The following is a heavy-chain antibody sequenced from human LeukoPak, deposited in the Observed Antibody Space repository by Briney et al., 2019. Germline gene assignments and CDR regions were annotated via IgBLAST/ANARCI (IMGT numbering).Heavy chain of an antibody. CDR1: GFTVNTNY. D-gene: IGHD1-26*01. Sequence: GGSLRLSCAASGFTVNTNYMSWVRQAPGQGLEWVSIMHSSGSTYYADSVKGRFTFSRDNSKNTLYLQMNSLRAEDTAVYYCARDGGSGRGYYYYYGMDVWGQGTTVTVSS. CDR3: ARDGGSGRGYYYYYGMDV. J-gene: IGHJ6*02. CDR2: MHSSGST. V-gene: IGHV3-53*01.